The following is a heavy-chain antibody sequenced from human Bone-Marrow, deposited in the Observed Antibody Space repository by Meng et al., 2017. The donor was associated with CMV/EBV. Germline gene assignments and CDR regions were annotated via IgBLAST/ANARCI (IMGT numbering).Heavy chain of an antibody. CDR3: ARGDWYYFDY. V-gene: IGHV4-39*07. J-gene: IGHJ4*02. Sequence: SETPSSTCFVSGGSNSSSSYYWGWIRQPPGKGLEWIGSIYYSGSTYYNPSLKGRVTISVDTSNNQFSLKLSSVTAADTAVYYCARGDWYYFDYWGQGTLVNCSS. CDR1: GGSNSSSSYY. CDR2: IYYSGST. D-gene: IGHD3-9*01.